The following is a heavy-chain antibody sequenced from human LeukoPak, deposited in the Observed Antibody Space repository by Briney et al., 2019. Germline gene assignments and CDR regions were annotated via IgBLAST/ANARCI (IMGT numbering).Heavy chain of an antibody. CDR2: IYYSGSA. Sequence: SETLSLTCTVSGGSISSYYWSWIRQPPGKGLEWIGYIYYSGSANYNPSLKSRVTISVDTSKNQFSLKLSSVTAADTAVYYCARYQNSFDYWGQGTLVTVSS. CDR3: ARYQNSFDY. CDR1: GGSISSYY. J-gene: IGHJ4*02. V-gene: IGHV4-59*01.